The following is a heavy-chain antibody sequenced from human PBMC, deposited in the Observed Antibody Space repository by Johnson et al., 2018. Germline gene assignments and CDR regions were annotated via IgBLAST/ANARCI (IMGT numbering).Heavy chain of an antibody. V-gene: IGHV3-30*03. Sequence: QVQLVQSGGGVVQPGRSLRLSCAASGFTFSSYGMHWVRQAPGKGLEWVAVISYDGSNKYYADSVKGRFTISRDNSKNTLYLQMNSLRAEDTAVYYCARARGWGIQLYYYYDGMDVWGQGTTVTVSS. D-gene: IGHD5-18*01. CDR1: GFTFSSYG. J-gene: IGHJ6*02. CDR3: ARARGWGIQLYYYYDGMDV. CDR2: ISYDGSNK.